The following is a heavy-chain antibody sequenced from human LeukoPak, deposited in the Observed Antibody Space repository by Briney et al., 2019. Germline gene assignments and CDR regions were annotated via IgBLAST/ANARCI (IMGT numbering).Heavy chain of an antibody. Sequence: SETLSLTCTVSGGSISSGGYYWSWIRQHPGKGLEWIGYIYYSGSTYYSPSLKSRVIISVDTSKNQFSLKLSSVTAADTAVYYCATRPAGGDYGIDYWGQGTLVTVSS. CDR2: IYYSGST. V-gene: IGHV4-31*03. J-gene: IGHJ4*02. D-gene: IGHD4-17*01. CDR3: ATRPAGGDYGIDY. CDR1: GGSISSGGYY.